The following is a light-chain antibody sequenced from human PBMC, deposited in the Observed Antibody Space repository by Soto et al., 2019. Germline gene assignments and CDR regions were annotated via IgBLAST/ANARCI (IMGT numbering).Light chain of an antibody. J-gene: IGKJ4*01. CDR1: QSVSNS. CDR2: HAA. V-gene: IGKV3-15*01. Sequence: ERVMKQSPATLSVSPWQRATLSCRASQSVSNSVAWYQQKPGQAPRLLIYHAATRATGIPARFSGSGSGTEVTLTISSLQSEDLAVYYCQQYNEWPPTFGGGTKVEIK. CDR3: QQYNEWPPT.